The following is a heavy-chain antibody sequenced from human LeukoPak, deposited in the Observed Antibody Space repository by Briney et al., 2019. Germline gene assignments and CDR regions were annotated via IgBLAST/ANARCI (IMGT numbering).Heavy chain of an antibody. CDR1: GFTVSTNY. V-gene: IGHV3-66*02. CDR3: ARDQPLEH. D-gene: IGHD3-3*01. J-gene: IGHJ3*01. Sequence: GGSLRLXCAVSGFTVSTNYMSWVRQAPGKGLEWVSVIYSGGDTYYADSVKGRFIISRDNSKNTLYLRMNSLRTEDTAVYYCARDQPLEHWGQGTMVTVSS. CDR2: IYSGGDT.